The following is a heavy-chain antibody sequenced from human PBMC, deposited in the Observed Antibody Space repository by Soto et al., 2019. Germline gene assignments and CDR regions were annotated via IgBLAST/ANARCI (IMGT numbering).Heavy chain of an antibody. V-gene: IGHV3-21*01. D-gene: IGHD3-22*01. CDR1: GFTFSSYS. J-gene: IGHJ6*02. CDR3: ARDQGYYYDSSGSPGADYYYGMDV. CDR2: ISSSSSYI. Sequence: PGGSLRLSCAASGFTFSSYSMNWVRQAPGKGLEWVSSISSSSSYIYYADSVKGRFTISRDNAKNSLYLQMNSLRAEDTAVYYCARDQGYYYDSSGSPGADYYYGMDVWGQGTTVTVSS.